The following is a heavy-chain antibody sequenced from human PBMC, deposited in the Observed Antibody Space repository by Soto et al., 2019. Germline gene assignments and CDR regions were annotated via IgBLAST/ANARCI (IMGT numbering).Heavy chain of an antibody. Sequence: SGPTLVNPTQTLTLTCTFSGFSLSTSGVGVGWIRQPSGKALEWLALIYLDDDKRYSPSLKSRLTITKDTSKNQVVLTMTNMDPVDTATYYCAHSGAAGIENWFDPWGQGTLVTVSS. CDR1: GFSLSTSGVG. D-gene: IGHD6-13*01. CDR3: AHSGAAGIENWFDP. CDR2: IYLDDDK. J-gene: IGHJ5*02. V-gene: IGHV2-5*02.